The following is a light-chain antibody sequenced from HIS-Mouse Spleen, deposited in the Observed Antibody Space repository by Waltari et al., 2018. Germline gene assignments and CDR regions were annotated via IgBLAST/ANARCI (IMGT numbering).Light chain of an antibody. CDR1: ALPKQY. V-gene: IGLV3-25*03. CDR2: KDS. Sequence: SYELTQPPSVSVSPGQTARITCPGDALPKQYAYWYQQKPGHAPVLVIYKDSERPSGIPERFSGSSSGTTVTLTISGVQAEDEADYYCQSADSSGTWVFGGGTKLTVL. J-gene: IGLJ3*02. CDR3: QSADSSGTWV.